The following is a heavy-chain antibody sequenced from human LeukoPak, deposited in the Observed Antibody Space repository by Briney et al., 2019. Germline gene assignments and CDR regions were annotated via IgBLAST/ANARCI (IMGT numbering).Heavy chain of an antibody. CDR2: INPNSGGT. V-gene: IGHV1-2*02. CDR3: ARDRIVGATSGAFDI. Sequence: GASVKVSCKASGYTFTGYYMHWVRQAPGQGLEWMGWINPNSGGTNYAQKFQGRVTMTRDTSISTAYMELSRLRSDDTAVYYCARDRIVGATSGAFDIWGQGTMVTVSS. CDR1: GYTFTGYY. D-gene: IGHD1-26*01. J-gene: IGHJ3*02.